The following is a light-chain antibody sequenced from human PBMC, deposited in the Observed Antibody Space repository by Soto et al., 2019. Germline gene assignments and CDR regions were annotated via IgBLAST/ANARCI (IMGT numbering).Light chain of an antibody. CDR1: QSVSSSF. CDR2: GAS. J-gene: IGKJ4*01. V-gene: IGKV3-20*01. Sequence: EILLTQSPGTLSLSPGERATLSCRASQSVSSSFLAWYQQKPGQAPRLLIYGASSRATGIPDRFSGSGSGTDFTLTISRLEPEDVSVYYCQQYGSSPLTFGGGTKAEIK. CDR3: QQYGSSPLT.